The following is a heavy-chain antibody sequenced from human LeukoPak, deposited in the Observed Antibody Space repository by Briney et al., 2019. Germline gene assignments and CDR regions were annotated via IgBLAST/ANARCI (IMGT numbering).Heavy chain of an antibody. CDR1: GFTFSSYG. D-gene: IGHD5-18*01. CDR3: ASWIQPQPPPGYYYYMDV. J-gene: IGHJ6*03. CDR2: ISFDGSNK. V-gene: IGHV3-30*03. Sequence: PGGSLRLSCAPSGFTFSSYGMHWVRQAPGKGLEWVAVISFDGSNKYYADSVKGRFTISRDNAKNSLYLQMNSLRAEDTAVYYCASWIQPQPPPGYYYYMDVWGKGTTVTVSS.